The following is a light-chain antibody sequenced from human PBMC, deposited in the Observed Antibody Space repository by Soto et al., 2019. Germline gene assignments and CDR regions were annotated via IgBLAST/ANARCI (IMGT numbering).Light chain of an antibody. CDR1: QFIYNW. CDR3: QQCSSDPFT. Sequence: EIRMTQSPSTLSASVGDKVTFTCRASQFIYNWVAWYQLEPGRAPKLLIYKASTLQSGIPSRFSASGSGTAFSLTISNLQPEDSGTYYCQQCSSDPFTFGQGTDLEI. V-gene: IGKV1-5*03. CDR2: KAS. J-gene: IGKJ2*01.